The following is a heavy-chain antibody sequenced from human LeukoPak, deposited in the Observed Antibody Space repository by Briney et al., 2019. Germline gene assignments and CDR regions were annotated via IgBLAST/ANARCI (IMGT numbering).Heavy chain of an antibody. D-gene: IGHD3-10*01. CDR2: IYYSGST. CDR1: GASISSYY. V-gene: IGHV4-59*01. Sequence: SETLSLTCTVSGASISSYYWSWIRQPPGKGLEWIGYIYYSGSTNYNPSLKSRVTISVDTSKNQFSLKLSSVTAADTAVYYCASSPHYYGSGSYYNWGQGTLVTVSS. CDR3: ASSPHYYGSGSYYN. J-gene: IGHJ4*02.